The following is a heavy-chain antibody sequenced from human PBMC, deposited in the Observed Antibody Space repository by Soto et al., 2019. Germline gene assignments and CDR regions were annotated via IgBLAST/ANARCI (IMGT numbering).Heavy chain of an antibody. J-gene: IGHJ6*02. CDR2: VHHSWGS. CDR3: ARQGFGPLHGLVDV. D-gene: IGHD3-10*01. Sequence: QVQLQESGPGLVKPSETMSLSCTVSGGSISSYYWSWFRQSPGKRMEWIGYVHHSWGSSYNPSLQSRVAISLDTSKRQFPRKVTSVTDTDTAVYYCARQGFGPLHGLVDVWGQGTTVTVSS. V-gene: IGHV4-59*08. CDR1: GGSISSYY.